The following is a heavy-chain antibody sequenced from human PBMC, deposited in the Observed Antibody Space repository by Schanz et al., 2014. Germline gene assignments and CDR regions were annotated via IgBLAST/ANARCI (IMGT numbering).Heavy chain of an antibody. CDR3: ARGQRRTIGRPFGP. CDR2: MQPDSGKT. J-gene: IGHJ5*02. CDR1: GYAFTTYG. V-gene: IGHV1-8*02. Sequence: QVQLVQSGAEVKKPGASVRVSCKVSGYAFTTYGISWVRQAIGQGPEWMGWMQPDSGKTHYAEKFQGRVAMTRDVSISTAYMELSSLASEDTAVYYCARGQRRTIGRPFGPWGQGTLVTVSS. D-gene: IGHD6-25*01.